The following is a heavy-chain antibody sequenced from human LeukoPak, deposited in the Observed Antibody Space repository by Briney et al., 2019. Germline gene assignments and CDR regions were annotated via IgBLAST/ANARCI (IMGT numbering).Heavy chain of an antibody. Sequence: PGGSLRLSCAATGLTFSSYGMSWVRQAPGKGLEWVSAISGSGGRTYYADSVKGRFTVSRDNAKNSLYLQMNSLRAEDTAVYYCARGGSYLSAFDIWGQGTMVTVSS. CDR1: GLTFSSYG. CDR2: ISGSGGRT. V-gene: IGHV3-23*01. J-gene: IGHJ3*02. CDR3: ARGGSYLSAFDI. D-gene: IGHD1-26*01.